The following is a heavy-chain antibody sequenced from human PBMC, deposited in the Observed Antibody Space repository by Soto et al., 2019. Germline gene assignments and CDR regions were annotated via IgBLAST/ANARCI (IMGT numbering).Heavy chain of an antibody. D-gene: IGHD2-21*01. V-gene: IGHV1-18*01. CDR3: ARDRVNRGRGNGYFDL. Sequence: QVQLVQSGAEVKKPGASVKVSCKASGYTFTSYGISWVRQAPGQGLEWMGWISASNGNTNYAQKLQGRVTMTTGTATSTADMELRRQRADDTAVYYCARDRVNRGRGNGYFDLWGRGTLVAVS. J-gene: IGHJ2*01. CDR1: GYTFTSYG. CDR2: ISASNGNT.